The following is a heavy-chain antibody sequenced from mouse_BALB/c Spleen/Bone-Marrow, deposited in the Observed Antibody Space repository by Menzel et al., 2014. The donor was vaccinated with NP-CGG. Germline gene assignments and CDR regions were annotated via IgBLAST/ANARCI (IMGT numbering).Heavy chain of an antibody. Sequence: EVKVVESGGDLVQPGGSLRLSCATSGFTFTDYYMSWVRQPPGKALEWLGFIRNKANGYTTEYSASVKGRFTISRDNSQSILYLQMNTLRAEDRATYYCARGGNDLEYWGQGTTLTVSS. CDR1: GFTFTDYY. J-gene: IGHJ2*01. V-gene: IGHV7-3*02. D-gene: IGHD2-3*01. CDR2: IRNKANGYTT. CDR3: ARGGNDLEY.